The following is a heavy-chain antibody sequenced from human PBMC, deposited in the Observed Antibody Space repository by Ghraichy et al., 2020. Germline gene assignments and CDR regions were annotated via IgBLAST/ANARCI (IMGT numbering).Heavy chain of an antibody. CDR1: GFTFSSYW. CDR2: IKKDGSEK. V-gene: IGHV3-7*01. CDR3: ATMWDWSGIDC. J-gene: IGHJ4*02. D-gene: IGHD3-3*01. Sequence: GGSLRLSCAASGFTFSSYWMSWVRQAPGKGLEWVANIKKDGSEKYYVNSVKGRFTISRDNAKNSLYLQMSSLRAEDTAVYYCATMWDWSGIDCWGQGTLVTVSS.